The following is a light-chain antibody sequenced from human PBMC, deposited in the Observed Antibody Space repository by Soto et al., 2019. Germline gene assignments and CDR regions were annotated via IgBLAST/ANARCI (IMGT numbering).Light chain of an antibody. CDR2: DAS. CDR3: KQRSNWSIT. Sequence: DIVLTQSPATLSLSPGERATLHCGASQSVSSYLAWYQQKPGQAPRLLIYDASNRATGIPARFSGSGSGTDFTLTIRSLEPEDFAVYYCKQRSNWSITFGQGTRLEIK. V-gene: IGKV3-11*01. CDR1: QSVSSY. J-gene: IGKJ5*01.